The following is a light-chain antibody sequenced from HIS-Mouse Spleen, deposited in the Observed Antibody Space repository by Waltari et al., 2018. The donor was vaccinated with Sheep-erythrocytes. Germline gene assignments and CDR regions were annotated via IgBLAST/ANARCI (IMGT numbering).Light chain of an antibody. J-gene: IGLJ1*01. CDR3: CSYAGSYNHV. CDR2: DVS. V-gene: IGLV2-11*01. CDR1: SSHVGGYHY. Sequence: QSALTQPRSVSGSPGQSVTISCTGTSSHVGGYHYVSWYQQHPGKDPKLMIYDVSKRPSGVPDRFSGSKSGNTASLTISGLQAEDEADYYCCSYAGSYNHVFATGTKVTVL.